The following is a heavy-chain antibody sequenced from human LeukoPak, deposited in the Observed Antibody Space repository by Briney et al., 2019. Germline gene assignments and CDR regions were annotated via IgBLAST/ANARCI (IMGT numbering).Heavy chain of an antibody. CDR2: ISNSGST. CDR3: ARARTLYFFDY. V-gene: IGHV4-59*01. CDR1: GGSISSYY. Sequence: SETLSLTCTVSGGSISSYYWSWIRQSPGKGLEWIGYISNSGSTDYNPSLKSRVTISVDTSKNQFSLKLTSVTAADTALYYCARARTLYFFDYWGQGTLVTVSS. D-gene: IGHD1/OR15-1a*01. J-gene: IGHJ4*02.